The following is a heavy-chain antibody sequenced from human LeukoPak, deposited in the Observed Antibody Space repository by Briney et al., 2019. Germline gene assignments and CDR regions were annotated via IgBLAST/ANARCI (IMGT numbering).Heavy chain of an antibody. CDR2: ISGSGGST. Sequence: PGGSLRLSCAASGFTFTSYAMSWVRQAPGKGLEWVSAISGSGGSTYYADSVKGRFTISRDNSKNTLYLQMNSLRAEDTAVYYCAKWVVQTIFWSEGAFDIWGQGTMVTVSS. D-gene: IGHD3-3*01. V-gene: IGHV3-23*01. CDR1: GFTFTSYA. J-gene: IGHJ3*02. CDR3: AKWVVQTIFWSEGAFDI.